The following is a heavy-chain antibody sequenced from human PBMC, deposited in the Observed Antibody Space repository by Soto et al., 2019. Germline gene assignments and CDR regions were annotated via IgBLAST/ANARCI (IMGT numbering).Heavy chain of an antibody. D-gene: IGHD3-16*02. Sequence: VGSLRLSCAASGFTFSSYGMHWVRQAPGKGLEWVAVISYDGSNKYYADSVKGRFTISRDNSKNTLYLQMNSLRAEDTAVYYCAKDLMITFGGVIVPLDYWGQGTLVTVSS. J-gene: IGHJ4*02. CDR3: AKDLMITFGGVIVPLDY. V-gene: IGHV3-30*18. CDR2: ISYDGSNK. CDR1: GFTFSSYG.